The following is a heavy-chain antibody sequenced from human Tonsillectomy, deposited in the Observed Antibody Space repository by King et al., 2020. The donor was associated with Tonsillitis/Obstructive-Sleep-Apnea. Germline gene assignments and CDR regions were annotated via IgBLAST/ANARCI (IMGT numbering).Heavy chain of an antibody. CDR1: GFTFINAW. Sequence: QLVQSGGGLVKPGGSLRLSCAASGFTFINAWMSWVRQAPGKGLEWVGRIKSKTEGGTIDYAAPVKGRFTISRDDSKDTLYLQMNSLKSEDTAVYYCTTSWFGEFSVAFDIWGQGTMVSVSS. V-gene: IGHV3-15*01. J-gene: IGHJ3*02. CDR3: TTSWFGEFSVAFDI. D-gene: IGHD3-10*01. CDR2: IKSKTEGGTI.